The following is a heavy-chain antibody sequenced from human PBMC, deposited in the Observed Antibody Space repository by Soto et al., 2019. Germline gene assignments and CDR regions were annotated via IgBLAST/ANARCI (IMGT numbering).Heavy chain of an antibody. Sequence: EVQLVESGGGLVPPGGSLRLSCAASGFTFSSYSMNWVRQAPGKGLEWVSYISSSSSTIYYADSVKGRFTISRDNAKNSLYLQMNSLQAEDTAVYYCARAEVEYQLLSSDYDAFDIWGQGTMVTVSS. CDR3: ARAEVEYQLLSSDYDAFDI. V-gene: IGHV3-48*01. J-gene: IGHJ3*02. D-gene: IGHD2-2*01. CDR1: GFTFSSYS. CDR2: ISSSSSTI.